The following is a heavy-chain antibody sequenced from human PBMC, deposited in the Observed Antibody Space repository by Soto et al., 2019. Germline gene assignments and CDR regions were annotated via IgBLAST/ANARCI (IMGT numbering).Heavy chain of an antibody. J-gene: IGHJ6*02. CDR1: GGSFSGYY. D-gene: IGHD5-12*01. CDR2: INHSGST. CDR3: ARYYRRSGYDFRLSYYYYGMDV. Sequence: LSLTCAVYGGSFSGYYWSWIRQPPGKGLEWIGEINHSGSTNYNPSLKSRVTISVDTSKNQFSLKLSSVTAADTAVYYCARYYRRSGYDFRLSYYYYGMDVWGQGTTVTVSS. V-gene: IGHV4-34*01.